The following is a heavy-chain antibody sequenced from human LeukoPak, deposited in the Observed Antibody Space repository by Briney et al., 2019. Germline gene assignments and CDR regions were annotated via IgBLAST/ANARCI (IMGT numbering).Heavy chain of an antibody. V-gene: IGHV3-21*01. CDR1: GFTFSSYS. CDR2: ISSSSSYI. CDR3: ARVRRLRAEFDY. J-gene: IGHJ4*02. Sequence: GGSLRLSCAASGFTFSSYSMNWVRQAPGKGLEWVSSISSSSSYIYYADSVKGRFTISRDNAKNSLYLQMNSLRAEDTAVYYCARVRRLRAEFDYWGQGTLVTASS.